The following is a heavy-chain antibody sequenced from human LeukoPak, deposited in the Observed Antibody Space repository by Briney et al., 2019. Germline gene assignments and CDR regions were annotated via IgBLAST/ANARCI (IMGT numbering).Heavy chain of an antibody. D-gene: IGHD1/OR15-1a*01. CDR2: IYYSGST. V-gene: IGHV4-59*01. Sequence: SETLSLTCTVSGGSISSYYCSWIRQPPGKGLEWLGYIYYSGSTNYNPSLKSRVTISVDTSKNQFSLKLSSVTAADTAVYYCARGRNWNNMPYYFDYWGQGTLVTVSS. CDR3: ARGRNWNNMPYYFDY. CDR1: GGSISSYY. J-gene: IGHJ4*02.